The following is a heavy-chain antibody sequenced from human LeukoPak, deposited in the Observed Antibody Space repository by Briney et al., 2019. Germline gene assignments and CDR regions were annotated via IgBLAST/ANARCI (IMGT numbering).Heavy chain of an antibody. J-gene: IGHJ4*02. CDR3: TTSSTSGSYWTNDY. V-gene: IGHV3-15*01. CDR2: IKSKTDGGTT. D-gene: IGHD1-26*01. CDR1: GFTFSNAW. Sequence: GGSLRLSCAASGFTFSNAWMSWVRQAPGKGLEWVGRIKSKTDGGTTDYAAPVKGRFTISRDDSKNTLYLQMNSLKTEDTAVYYCTTSSTSGSYWTNDYWGQGTLVTVSS.